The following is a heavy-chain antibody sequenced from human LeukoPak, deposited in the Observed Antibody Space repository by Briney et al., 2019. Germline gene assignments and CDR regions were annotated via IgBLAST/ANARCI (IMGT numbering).Heavy chain of an antibody. D-gene: IGHD6-13*01. Sequence: GGSLILSCAASGFTFSSYWMTWVRQAPGKGLEWVANIKYAGSEKDYMDSVKGRFTISRDNAKNSLYLQMNSLRAENTAVYYCARDIEAAGLFLDYWGQGTLVTVSS. CDR3: ARDIEAAGLFLDY. V-gene: IGHV3-7*01. J-gene: IGHJ4*02. CDR2: IKYAGSEK. CDR1: GFTFSSYW.